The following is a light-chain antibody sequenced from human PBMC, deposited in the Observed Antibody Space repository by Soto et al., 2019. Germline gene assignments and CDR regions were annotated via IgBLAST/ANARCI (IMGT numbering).Light chain of an antibody. V-gene: IGKV1-9*01. CDR3: HQLNSYPLT. CDR1: QGIRSY. Sequence: DIQLTQSPSLLSASVGDRVTITCRASQGIRSYLAWYQQKPGKAPNLLIYAASTLQSGVPSRFSGSGSGTEFTLTISSLQPEDFATYYCHQLNSYPLTFGGGTKVEIK. CDR2: AAS. J-gene: IGKJ4*01.